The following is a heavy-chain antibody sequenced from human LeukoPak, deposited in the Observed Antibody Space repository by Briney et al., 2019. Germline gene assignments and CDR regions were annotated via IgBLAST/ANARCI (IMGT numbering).Heavy chain of an antibody. CDR3: VKFRGIQHYNYHMDV. CDR2: LTGSGGNT. V-gene: IGHV3-23*01. D-gene: IGHD3-10*01. CDR1: GFLFSDYS. J-gene: IGHJ6*03. Sequence: GGSLRLSCVASGFLFSDYSLNWVRQAPGKGLEWVSGLTGSGGNTYYADSVKGRFTISRDNSKNTLSLQMNSLRAEDAAVYYCVKFRGIQHYNYHMDVWGKGTTVTVSS.